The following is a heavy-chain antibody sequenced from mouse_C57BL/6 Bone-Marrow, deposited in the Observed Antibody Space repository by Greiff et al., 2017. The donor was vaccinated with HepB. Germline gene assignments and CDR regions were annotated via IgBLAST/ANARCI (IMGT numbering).Heavy chain of an antibody. V-gene: IGHV8-12*01. J-gene: IGHJ3*01. D-gene: IGHD1-1*01. Sequence: QVTLKESGPGILQSSQTLSLTCSFSGFSLSTSGMGVSWIRQPSGKGLEWLAHIYWDDDKRYNPSLKSRLTISKDTSRNQVFLKITSVDTADTATYYCARRQEGYGSSSAWFAYWGQGTLVTVSA. CDR1: GFSLSTSGMG. CDR3: ARRQEGYGSSSAWFAY. CDR2: IYWDDDK.